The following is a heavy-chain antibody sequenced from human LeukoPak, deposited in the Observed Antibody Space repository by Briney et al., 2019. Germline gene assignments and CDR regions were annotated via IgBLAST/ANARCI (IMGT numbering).Heavy chain of an antibody. CDR1: GGSISSYY. CDR2: IYYSGNS. D-gene: IGHD1-14*01. Sequence: PSETLSLTCTVSGGSISSYYWTWIRQPPGKGLEWIGYIYYSGNSNYNPSLKSRVTMSVDTSKNQFSLKLTSVTAADTAVYYCASGTNGSDYWGQGTLVTVSS. J-gene: IGHJ4*02. CDR3: ASGTNGSDY. V-gene: IGHV4-59*01.